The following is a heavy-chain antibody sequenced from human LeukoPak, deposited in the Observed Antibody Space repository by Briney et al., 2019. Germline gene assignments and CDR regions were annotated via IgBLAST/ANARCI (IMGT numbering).Heavy chain of an antibody. CDR2: IYYNGST. Sequence: PSETLSLTCSVSVGSISGYYWSWIRQPPGKGLEWIGFIYYNGSTNYNPSLKSRVTISVDTSKNQFSLKLSSVTAADTAVYYCARDRACSGGSCYSDYWGQGTLVTVSS. D-gene: IGHD2-15*01. J-gene: IGHJ4*02. CDR1: VGSISGYY. CDR3: ARDRACSGGSCYSDY. V-gene: IGHV4-59*12.